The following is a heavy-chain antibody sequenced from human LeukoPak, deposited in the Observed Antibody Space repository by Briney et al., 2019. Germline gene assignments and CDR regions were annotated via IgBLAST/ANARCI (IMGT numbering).Heavy chain of an antibody. J-gene: IGHJ4*02. CDR1: GGSVSSTNW. Sequence: SETLSLTYGLSGGSVSSTNWWTWIRQPPGKGREWIGEVHLDGRTNFNPSLKSRLTMSVDLSENHVSLKLTSVTAADTAVYYSAREGGFYRPLDYSGQGTLVTVSS. CDR3: AREGGFYRPLDY. V-gene: IGHV4-4*02. D-gene: IGHD6-25*01. CDR2: VHLDGRT.